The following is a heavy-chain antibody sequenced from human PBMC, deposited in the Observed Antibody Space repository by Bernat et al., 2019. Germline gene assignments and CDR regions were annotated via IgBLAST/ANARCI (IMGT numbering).Heavy chain of an antibody. CDR2: VNGGNGNI. CDR1: GYTFPNHI. CDR3: ARTLTSSSNCFDP. Sequence: QAQLVQSGAEVKKPGASVKISCKASGYTFPNHIIHWVRQAPGQGLEWMGCVNGGNGNIRYSQKFQGRVTFTRDTSANIAYMDLSSLTSEDTAVFYCARTLTSSSNCFDPWGQGTLVTVSS. J-gene: IGHJ5*02. V-gene: IGHV1-3*01. D-gene: IGHD6-6*01.